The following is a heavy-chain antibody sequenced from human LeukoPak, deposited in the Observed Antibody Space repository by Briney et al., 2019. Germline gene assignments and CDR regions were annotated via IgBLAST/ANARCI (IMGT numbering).Heavy chain of an antibody. CDR2: IKPDSGFT. D-gene: IGHD2-2*01. CDR1: GYAFTARY. J-gene: IGHJ4*02. CDR3: STEDKYCKSTTCDDY. Sequence: ASVKVSCKASGYAFTARYMHWGRQAPGQGLEWMGFIKPDSGFTNYAEKFQDRVTMTRDTSITTVYMELSSLGSGDTAVYYCSTEDKYCKSTTCDDYWGQGTLVTVSS. V-gene: IGHV1-2*02.